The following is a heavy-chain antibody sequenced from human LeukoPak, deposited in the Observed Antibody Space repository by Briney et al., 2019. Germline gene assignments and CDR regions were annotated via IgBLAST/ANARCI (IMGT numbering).Heavy chain of an antibody. D-gene: IGHD3-10*01. Sequence: GGSLRLSCAASGFTFSDYYMSWIRQAPGKGLEWVSYISSSGSTIYYADSVKGRFTISRDNAKNSLYLQMNSLRAEDTAVYYCARVPSTDITMVRGDYMDVWGKGTTVTISS. CDR3: ARVPSTDITMVRGDYMDV. J-gene: IGHJ6*03. CDR1: GFTFSDYY. CDR2: ISSSGSTI. V-gene: IGHV3-11*04.